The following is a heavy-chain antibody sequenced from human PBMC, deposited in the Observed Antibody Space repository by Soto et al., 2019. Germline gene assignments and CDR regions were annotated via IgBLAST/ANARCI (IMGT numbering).Heavy chain of an antibody. Sequence: QVQPVQSGAEVKKPGASVKVSCKASGYTFTNFGLIWVRQAPGQGPEWMGWVSADSGDTSYAQQLQGRVTMTRDTSTSTVYMELRSLRSDDTAMYYCAREMPGYCSDSACLPGYWGQGTQVTVSS. CDR2: VSADSGDT. D-gene: IGHD2-15*01. J-gene: IGHJ4*02. CDR1: GYTFTNFG. V-gene: IGHV1-18*01. CDR3: AREMPGYCSDSACLPGY.